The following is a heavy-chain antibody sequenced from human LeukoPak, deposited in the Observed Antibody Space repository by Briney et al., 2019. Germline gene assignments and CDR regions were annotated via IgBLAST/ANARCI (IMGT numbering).Heavy chain of an antibody. CDR1: GFTFSSYG. Sequence: GGSLRLSCAASGFTFSSYGMHWVRQAPGKGLEWVAFIRYDGSNKYYADSVKGRFTISRDNSKNTLYLQMNSLRAEDTAVYYCARDRRAAGPFDYWGQGTLVTVSS. V-gene: IGHV3-30*02. D-gene: IGHD6-19*01. CDR3: ARDRRAAGPFDY. J-gene: IGHJ4*02. CDR2: IRYDGSNK.